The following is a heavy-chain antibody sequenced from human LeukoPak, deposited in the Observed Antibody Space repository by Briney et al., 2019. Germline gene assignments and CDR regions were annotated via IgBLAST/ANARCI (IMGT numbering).Heavy chain of an antibody. CDR2: IYHSGST. Sequence: SGTLSLTCAVSGGSISGSNWWSWVRQPPGKGLEWIGEIYHSGSTNYNPSLKSRVTISVDKSKNQFSLKLSSVTAADTAVYYCARVAYYYDSSGYLDYWGQGTLVTVSS. CDR1: GGSISGSNW. D-gene: IGHD3-22*01. V-gene: IGHV4-4*02. CDR3: ARVAYYYDSSGYLDY. J-gene: IGHJ4*02.